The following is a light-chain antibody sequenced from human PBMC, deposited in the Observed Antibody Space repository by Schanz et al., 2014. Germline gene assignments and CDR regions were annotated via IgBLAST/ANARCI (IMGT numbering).Light chain of an antibody. CDR3: SSYTRSSTVV. J-gene: IGLJ2*01. V-gene: IGLV2-14*02. CDR1: TRDVANHNI. Sequence: QSALAQPASVSGSPGQSITISCTGTTRDVANHNIVSWYQQHPGKAPKLMIYDDIKRPSGVSIRFSGSKSGNTASLTISGLQAEDEADYYCSSYTRSSTVVFGGGTKLTVL. CDR2: DDI.